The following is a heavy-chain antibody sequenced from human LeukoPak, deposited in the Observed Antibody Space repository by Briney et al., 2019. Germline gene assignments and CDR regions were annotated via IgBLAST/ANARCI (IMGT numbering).Heavy chain of an antibody. CDR3: ARVLYGDYVGGFDL. V-gene: IGHV3-7*03. CDR2: IKQDGTEK. J-gene: IGHJ5*02. CDR1: GITFRNYW. Sequence: GGSLRLSCAASGITFRNYWMSWVRQAPGKGLEWVANIKQDGTEKYYVDSVKGRFTISRDNANNSLYLQMNSLRDEDTAVYYCARVLYGDYVGGFDLWGQGTLVTVSS. D-gene: IGHD4-17*01.